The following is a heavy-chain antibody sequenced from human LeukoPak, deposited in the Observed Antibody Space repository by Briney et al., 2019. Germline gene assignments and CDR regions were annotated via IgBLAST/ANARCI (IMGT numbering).Heavy chain of an antibody. V-gene: IGHV1-2*02. CDR2: INPNSGGT. D-gene: IGHD2-15*01. Sequence: ASVKVSCKASGGTFSRYAISWVRQAPGQGLEWMGWINPNSGGTNYAQKFQGRVTMTRDTSISTAYMELSRLRSDDTAVYYCARVCSGGSCYSIFDYWGQGTLVTVSS. J-gene: IGHJ4*02. CDR3: ARVCSGGSCYSIFDY. CDR1: GGTFSRYA.